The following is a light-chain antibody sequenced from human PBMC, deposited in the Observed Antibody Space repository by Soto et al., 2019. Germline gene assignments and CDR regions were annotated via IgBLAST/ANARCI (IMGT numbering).Light chain of an antibody. V-gene: IGKV1-5*01. CDR2: DAY. CDR3: QQYNSYSPD. Sequence: GDRVTITCRASQSISTWLAWYXQQXGKXXKXXLYDAYSLESGVPARFSGSGGGTEFTLTISSLQPDDFATYYCQQYNSYSPDFGQGKRLEIK. CDR1: QSISTW. J-gene: IGKJ5*01.